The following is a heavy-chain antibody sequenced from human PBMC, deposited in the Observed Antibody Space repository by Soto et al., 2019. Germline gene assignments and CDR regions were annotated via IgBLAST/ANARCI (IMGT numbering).Heavy chain of an antibody. J-gene: IGHJ4*02. D-gene: IGHD4-17*01. CDR1: GGSISSYY. Sequence: SETLSLTCTVSGGSISSYYWSWIRQPPGKGLEWIGYIYYSGSTNYNPSLKSRVTISVDTSKNQFSLKLSSVTAADTAVYYCARLTDDYGDYAYFDYWGQGTLVTVSS. V-gene: IGHV4-59*08. CDR2: IYYSGST. CDR3: ARLTDDYGDYAYFDY.